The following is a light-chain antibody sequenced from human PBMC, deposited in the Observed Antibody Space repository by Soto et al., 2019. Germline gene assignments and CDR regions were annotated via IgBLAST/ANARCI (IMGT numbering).Light chain of an antibody. CDR3: CSYAGSTTHYV. Sequence: QSVLNQPSAVFGASGQSITISCPGNRRDFGYYNLVAWYQQHPGKAPKLIIYEVNKRPSGFSNRFSGSKSGNTASLTISGLQAEDEADYYCCSYAGSTTHYVFGTGTKVTVL. J-gene: IGLJ1*01. V-gene: IGLV2-23*02. CDR1: RRDFGYYNL. CDR2: EVN.